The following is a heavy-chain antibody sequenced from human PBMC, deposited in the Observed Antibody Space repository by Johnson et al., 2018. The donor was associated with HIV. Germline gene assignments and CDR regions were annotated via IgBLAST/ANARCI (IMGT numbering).Heavy chain of an antibody. CDR2: ISSSDIPI. V-gene: IGHV3-11*04. D-gene: IGHD1-7*01. CDR3: ARDQAGTTDDAFDI. J-gene: IGHJ3*02. CDR1: GFSFSDFY. Sequence: QMQLVESGGGLVKPGGSLRLSCAASGFSFSDFYMRWIRQAPRTGLKWIYSISSSDIPIYYADSVTGRFTIYRDNSKNTLYLQMNSLRAEDTAVYYCARDQAGTTDDAFDIWGQGTMVTVSS.